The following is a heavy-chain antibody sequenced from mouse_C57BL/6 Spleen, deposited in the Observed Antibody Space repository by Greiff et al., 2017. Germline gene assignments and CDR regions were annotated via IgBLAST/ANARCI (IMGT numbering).Heavy chain of an antibody. CDR3: ARPITTVVCAMDY. CDR1: GYAFSSSW. Sequence: QVQLQQSGPELVKPGASVKISCKASGYAFSSSWMNWVKQRPGQGLEWIGRIYPGDGDTNYNGKFKGKATLTADKSSSTAYMQLSSLTSEYTAVYVCARPITTVVCAMDYWGQGTSVTVSS. V-gene: IGHV1-82*01. CDR2: IYPGDGDT. J-gene: IGHJ4*01. D-gene: IGHD1-1*01.